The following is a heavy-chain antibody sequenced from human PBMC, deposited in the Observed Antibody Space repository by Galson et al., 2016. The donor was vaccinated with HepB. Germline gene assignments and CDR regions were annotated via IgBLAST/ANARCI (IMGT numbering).Heavy chain of an antibody. CDR2: MHHNGNT. D-gene: IGHD3-3*01. Sequence: LRLSCAASGFTFKNYGMHWVRQAPGKGLEWIGSMHHNGNTFCNPSVRSRVTISIDMSKNQFSLNLTSVTAADTAIYYCAREHWGHTIPDLWGQGTLVTVSS. J-gene: IGHJ5*02. CDR3: AREHWGHTIPDL. V-gene: IGHV4-38-2*01. CDR1: GFTFKNYG.